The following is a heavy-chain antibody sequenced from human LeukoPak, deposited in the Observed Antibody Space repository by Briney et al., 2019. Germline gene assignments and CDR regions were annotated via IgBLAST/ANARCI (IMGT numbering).Heavy chain of an antibody. J-gene: IGHJ4*02. Sequence: LWASVKASCKASGYTFTSYGISWVRQAPGQGLEWMGWISAYNGNTNYAQKLQGRVTMTTDTSTSTAYMELRSLRSDDTAVYYCARGASGYSYGSDFWGQGTLVTVSS. CDR1: GYTFTSYG. CDR2: ISAYNGNT. D-gene: IGHD5-18*01. CDR3: ARGASGYSYGSDF. V-gene: IGHV1-18*01.